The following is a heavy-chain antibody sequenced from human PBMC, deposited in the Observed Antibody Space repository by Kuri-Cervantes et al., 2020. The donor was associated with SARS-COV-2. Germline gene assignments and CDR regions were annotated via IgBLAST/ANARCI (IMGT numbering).Heavy chain of an antibody. J-gene: IGHJ4*02. CDR2: IIAYNGNT. CDR3: ERDHGREYSSPSHHFDY. CDR1: GYTFTSYG. Sequence: GGSLRLSCKASGYTFTSYGISWVRQAPGQGLEWMGWIIAYNGNTNYAQKLQGRVTMTTDTSTSTAYMELRSMRSGDTAVYYCERDHGREYSSPSHHFDYWGQGTLVTVSS. D-gene: IGHD6-6*01. V-gene: IGHV1-18*01.